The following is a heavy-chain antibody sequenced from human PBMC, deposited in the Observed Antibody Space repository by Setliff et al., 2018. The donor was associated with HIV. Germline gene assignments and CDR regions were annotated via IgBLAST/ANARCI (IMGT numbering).Heavy chain of an antibody. D-gene: IGHD3-3*01. J-gene: IGHJ4*02. CDR1: GYTFTKSI. CDR2: IIPSGGST. Sequence: AASVKVSCKASGYTFTKSIIHWVRQAPGQGLEWMGAIIPSGGSTGYAEKFQARVTLTRDTSTSTVYMELSGLREEDTAVYYCARDGASGSGYYWADYWGQGTLVTVSS. CDR3: ARDGASGSGYYWADY. V-gene: IGHV1-46*01.